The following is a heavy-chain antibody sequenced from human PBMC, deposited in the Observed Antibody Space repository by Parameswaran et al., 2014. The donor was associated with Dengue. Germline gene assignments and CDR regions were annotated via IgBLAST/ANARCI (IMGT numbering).Heavy chain of an antibody. CDR2: MNPNSGNT. V-gene: IGHV1-8*01. CDR3: ARVAMTGSSWYFDY. Sequence: WVRQAPGQGLEWMGWMNPNSGNTGYAQKFQGRVTMTRNTSISTAYMELSSLRSEDTAVYYCARVAMTGSSWYFDYWGQGTLVTVSS. D-gene: IGHD6-13*01. J-gene: IGHJ4*02.